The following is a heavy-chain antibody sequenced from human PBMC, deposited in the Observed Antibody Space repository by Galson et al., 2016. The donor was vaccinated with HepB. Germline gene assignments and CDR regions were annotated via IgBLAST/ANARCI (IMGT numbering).Heavy chain of an antibody. J-gene: IGHJ4*02. Sequence: SLRLSCAASGFSFSSHWMNWVRQAPGEGLEWVTSISRGSDYIFYGDSLKGRFTVSRDNAKNSLYLQMNSLRVEDTAIYYCTTTIGSTIRQNVHWGQGILVTVSS. D-gene: IGHD5/OR15-5a*01. CDR2: ISRGSDYI. CDR3: TTTIGSTIRQNVH. V-gene: IGHV3-21*01. CDR1: GFSFSSHW.